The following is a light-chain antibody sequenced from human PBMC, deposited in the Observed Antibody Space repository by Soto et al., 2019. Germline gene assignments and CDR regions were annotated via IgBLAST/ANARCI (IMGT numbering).Light chain of an antibody. Sequence: EIVLTQSPGTLSLSPGERGTLSCRASQSVSSSYLAWYQQKPGQAPRLLIYGASSRATGIQDRFSGSGSGTDFTLTISRLEPEDVTVYYCQNYGSSPWTFGHGTKVNVK. V-gene: IGKV3-20*01. CDR2: GAS. CDR3: QNYGSSPWT. CDR1: QSVSSSY. J-gene: IGKJ1*01.